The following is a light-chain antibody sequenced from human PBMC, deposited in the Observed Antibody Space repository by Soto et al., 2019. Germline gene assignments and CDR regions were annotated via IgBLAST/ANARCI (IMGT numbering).Light chain of an antibody. J-gene: IGKJ4*01. V-gene: IGKV1-33*01. Sequence: DIQMTQSPSSLSASVGDRVTITCQATQDISNYLNWYQQKPGKDPKLLIYDASNMETGVPPRFSGSGSGTHVTFTISSLQPEDIATYYCQQYDNLPFTFGGGTKVEIK. CDR3: QQYDNLPFT. CDR1: QDISNY. CDR2: DAS.